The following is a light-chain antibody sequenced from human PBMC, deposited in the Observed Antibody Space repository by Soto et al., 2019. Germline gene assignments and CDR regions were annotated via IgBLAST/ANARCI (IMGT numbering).Light chain of an antibody. J-gene: IGKJ4*01. CDR1: QGIGDT. Sequence: EVVMSQSPATLSVSPGGGATLSCRASQGIGDTLACYQQKPGQTPRLLIYDTSTRATGVPTRFSGSRCGAEFTLTINTMQCEDFAVYSGQPCNNWTRTFGGGTKVEIK. V-gene: IGKV3-15*01. CDR3: QPCNNWTRT. CDR2: DTS.